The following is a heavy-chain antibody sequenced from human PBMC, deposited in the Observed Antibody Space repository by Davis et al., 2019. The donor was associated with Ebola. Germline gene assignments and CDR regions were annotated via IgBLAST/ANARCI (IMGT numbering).Heavy chain of an antibody. V-gene: IGHV1-18*01. J-gene: IGHJ6*02. CDR2: ISAYNGNT. CDR3: ARATPIVGSGSPSYYYYYYGMDV. Sequence: ASVQVSCKASGYTFTSYGISWVRQAPGQGLEWMGWISAYNGNTNYAQKLQGRVTMTTDTSTSTAYMELSRLRSDDTAVYYCARATPIVGSGSPSYYYYYYGMDVWGQGTTVTVSS. D-gene: IGHD3-10*01. CDR1: GYTFTSYG.